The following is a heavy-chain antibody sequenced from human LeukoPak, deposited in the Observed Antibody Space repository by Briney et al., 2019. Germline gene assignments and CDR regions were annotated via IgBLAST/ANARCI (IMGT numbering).Heavy chain of an antibody. CDR2: IYSGGST. CDR3: ARESTWNYYGSGPFDY. J-gene: IGHJ4*02. V-gene: IGHV3-53*01. Sequence: GGSLRLSCAASGFTVSSNYMSWVRQAPGKGLEWVSVIYSGGSTYYADSVKGRFTISRDNSKNTLCLQMNSLRAEDTAVYYCARESTWNYYGSGPFDYWGQGTLVTVPS. CDR1: GFTVSSNY. D-gene: IGHD3-10*01.